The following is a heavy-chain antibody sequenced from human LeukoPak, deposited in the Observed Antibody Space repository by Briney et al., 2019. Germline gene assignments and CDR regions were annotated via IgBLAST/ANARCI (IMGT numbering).Heavy chain of an antibody. CDR1: GYTLTELS. D-gene: IGHD3-10*01. Sequence: ASVKVSCTVSGYTLTELSMHWVRQAPGKGLEWMGGFDPEDGETIYAQKFQGRVTMTEDTSTDTAYMELSSLRSEDTAVYYCATDSRPYYYGSGSYNNWFDPWGQGTLVTVSS. V-gene: IGHV1-24*01. CDR3: ATDSRPYYYGSGSYNNWFDP. CDR2: FDPEDGET. J-gene: IGHJ5*02.